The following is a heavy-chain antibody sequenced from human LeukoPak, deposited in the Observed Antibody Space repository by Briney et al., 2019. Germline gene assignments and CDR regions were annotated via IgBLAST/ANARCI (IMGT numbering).Heavy chain of an antibody. D-gene: IGHD3-9*01. Sequence: GGSLRLSCAASGNAFSTSGMHWVRQAPGKGLEWVAVISYDGTNKYYADSVKGRFTISRDNSKNTLYLQMNSLRAEDTAVYYCARGDYDILTGFHDYWGQGTLVTVSS. V-gene: IGHV3-30*19. J-gene: IGHJ4*02. CDR1: GNAFSTSG. CDR3: ARGDYDILTGFHDY. CDR2: ISYDGTNK.